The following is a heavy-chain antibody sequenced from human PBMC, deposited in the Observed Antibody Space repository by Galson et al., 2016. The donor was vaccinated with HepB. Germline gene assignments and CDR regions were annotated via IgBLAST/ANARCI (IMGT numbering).Heavy chain of an antibody. J-gene: IGHJ6*02. Sequence: SLRLSCAVSGFTFNSYAMSWVRQAPGKGLEWVSGICGSGDIKSHADSVKGRFTVSDDNYKNTLFLQNNRLRDEDTAFYYCAKVLSAVNFHYGLDFWGQGTTVTVSS. CDR1: GFTFNSYA. CDR3: AKVLSAVNFHYGLDF. V-gene: IGHV3-23*01. CDR2: ICGSGDIK. D-gene: IGHD3-10*01.